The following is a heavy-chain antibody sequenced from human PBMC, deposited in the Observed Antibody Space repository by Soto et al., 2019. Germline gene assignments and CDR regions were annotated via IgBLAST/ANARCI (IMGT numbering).Heavy chain of an antibody. J-gene: IGHJ4*01. CDR2: ISYDGSNK. D-gene: IGHD3-22*01. V-gene: IGHV3-30*18. CDR1: GFTFSSYG. Sequence: GGSLRLSCAASGFTFSSYGMHWVRQAPGKGLEWVAVISYDGSNKNYADSVKGRFTISRDNSKYTLYLQMNSLRAEDTAVYYCAKNYYDGSGYYWVDYWGHGTLVTVSS. CDR3: AKNYYDGSGYYWVDY.